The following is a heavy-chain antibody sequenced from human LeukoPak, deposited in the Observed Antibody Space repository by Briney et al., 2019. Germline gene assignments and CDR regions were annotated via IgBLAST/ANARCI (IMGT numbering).Heavy chain of an antibody. V-gene: IGHV3-9*01. CDR2: FSLDSDNV. CDR3: TKDMDPGGINV. D-gene: IGHD2-2*03. CDR1: GFTFSSYW. J-gene: IGHJ6*02. Sequence: GGSLRLSCAASGFTFSSYWMNWVRQAPGKGLEWVSGFSLDSDNVGYADSVRGRFTVSRDRAKNSLYLQMNYLRPEDTALYFCTKDMDPGGINVWGQGTTVIVSS.